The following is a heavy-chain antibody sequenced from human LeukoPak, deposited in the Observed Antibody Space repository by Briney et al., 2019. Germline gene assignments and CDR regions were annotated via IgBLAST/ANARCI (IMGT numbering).Heavy chain of an antibody. Sequence: SETLSLTCTVSGGSISSYFWSWIRQPPGKGLEWIGYIYYSGSTNYNPSLKSRVTLSADTSKNQFSLKLSSVTAADTAVYYCARGTTTVKYYFDYWGQGTLVTVSS. CDR3: ARGTTTVKYYFDY. V-gene: IGHV4-59*01. D-gene: IGHD4-17*01. CDR2: IYYSGST. J-gene: IGHJ4*02. CDR1: GGSISSYF.